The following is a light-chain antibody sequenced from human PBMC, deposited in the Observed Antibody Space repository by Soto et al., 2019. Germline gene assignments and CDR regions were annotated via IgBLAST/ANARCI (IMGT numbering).Light chain of an antibody. V-gene: IGKV3D-20*02. J-gene: IGKJ1*01. Sequence: TQSPGTLSLSPGERATLSSSASQSVNSSYIAWYQVKPGQAPRLLIYEASSRATGSPDRFSGSGSGTDFTLTISRREPEDFAVYYCQQLGNRSPWTFGQGTKVDIK. CDR2: EAS. CDR1: QSVNSSY. CDR3: QQLGNRSPWT.